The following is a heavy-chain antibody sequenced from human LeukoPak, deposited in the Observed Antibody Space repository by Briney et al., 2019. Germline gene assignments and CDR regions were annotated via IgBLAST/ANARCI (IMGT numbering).Heavy chain of an antibody. D-gene: IGHD3/OR15-3a*01. J-gene: IGHJ4*02. V-gene: IGHV3-21*04. CDR3: ARSSGTGGPYYFDF. CDR2: ISGLSTYI. Sequence: PGGSLRLSCAASGFTFNTYSMNWVRQSPGKGLEWVSSISGLSTYIYYPDSMRARFTISRDNAKNSLFLQLSSLRAEDTAVYFCARSSGTGGPYYFDFWGQGSLVTVS. CDR1: GFTFNTYS.